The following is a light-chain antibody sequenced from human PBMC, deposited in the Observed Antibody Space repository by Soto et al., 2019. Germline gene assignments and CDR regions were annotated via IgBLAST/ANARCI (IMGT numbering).Light chain of an antibody. CDR2: GNS. CDR1: SSNIGAGYD. V-gene: IGLV1-40*01. CDR3: QSYDSSLSGL. J-gene: IGLJ2*01. Sequence: QAVVTQPPSVSGTPGQRVTISCTGSSSNIGAGYDVHWYQQLPGTAPKLLIYGNSNRPSGVPDRFSGSKSGTSASLVITGLQAEDEADYYCQSYDSSLSGLFGGGTKLTVL.